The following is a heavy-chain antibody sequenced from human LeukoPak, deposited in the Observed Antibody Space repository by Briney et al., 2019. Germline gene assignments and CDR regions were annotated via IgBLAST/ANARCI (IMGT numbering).Heavy chain of an antibody. Sequence: PGGSLRLSCAASGFTFSSYWMSWVRQAPGKGLEWVANIKQDGSEKYYVDSVKGRFTISRDNAKNSLYLQMNSLRAEDTAVYYCAKEGTYSGSWYGDYWGQGTLVTVSS. CDR1: GFTFSSYW. D-gene: IGHD6-13*01. V-gene: IGHV3-7*03. CDR3: AKEGTYSGSWYGDY. CDR2: IKQDGSEK. J-gene: IGHJ4*02.